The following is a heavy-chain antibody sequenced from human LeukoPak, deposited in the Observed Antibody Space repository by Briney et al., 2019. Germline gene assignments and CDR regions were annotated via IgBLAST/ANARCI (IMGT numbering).Heavy chain of an antibody. Sequence: GGSLRLSCAASGFTFDDYGMNWVRQAPGKGLEWVSAISGSGGSTHYADSVKGRFTISRDNSKNTLFLQMNSLRAEDTAVYYCAKDGKTRNWNYYQAKPVYWGQGTLVTVSS. J-gene: IGHJ4*02. CDR2: ISGSGGST. CDR1: GFTFDDYG. V-gene: IGHV3-23*01. D-gene: IGHD1-7*01. CDR3: AKDGKTRNWNYYQAKPVY.